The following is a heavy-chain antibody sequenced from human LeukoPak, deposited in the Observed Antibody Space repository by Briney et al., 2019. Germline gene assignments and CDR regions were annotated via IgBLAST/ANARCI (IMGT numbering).Heavy chain of an antibody. D-gene: IGHD4-17*01. CDR2: ISGSGGST. CDR3: AKDRPDDYGVQEDRVYYYGMDV. J-gene: IGHJ6*02. V-gene: IGHV3-23*01. Sequence: GGSLRLSCAASGFTFSSYAMSWVRQAPGKGLEWVSAISGSGGSTYYVDSVKGRFTISRDNSKNTLYLQMNSLRAEDTAVYYCAKDRPDDYGVQEDRVYYYGMDVWGQGTTVTVSS. CDR1: GFTFSSYA.